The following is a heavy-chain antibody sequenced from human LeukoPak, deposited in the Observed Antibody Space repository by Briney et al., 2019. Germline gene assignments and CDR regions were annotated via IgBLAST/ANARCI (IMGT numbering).Heavy chain of an antibody. D-gene: IGHD3-22*01. J-gene: IGHJ4*02. V-gene: IGHV5-51*01. CDR1: GYSFTSYW. Sequence: GESLKISCKGSGYSFTSYWIGWVRQMPGKGLEWMGIIYPGDSDTRYSPSFQGQVTISADKSISTAYLRWSSLKASDTAMYYCARLKSYYDSSGYLYYFDYWGQGTLVTVSS. CDR3: ARLKSYYDSSGYLYYFDY. CDR2: IYPGDSDT.